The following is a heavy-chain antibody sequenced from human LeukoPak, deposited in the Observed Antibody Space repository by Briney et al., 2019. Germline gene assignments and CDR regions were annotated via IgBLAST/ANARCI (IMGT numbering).Heavy chain of an antibody. Sequence: ASVKASCKASGHTFTSYGISWVRQAPGQGLEWMGWISAYNGNTNYAQKLQGRVTMTTDTSTSTAYMELRSLRSDDTAVYYCARARKYYYDSSGQGWFDPWGQGTLVTVSS. CDR1: GHTFTSYG. V-gene: IGHV1-18*01. CDR3: ARARKYYYDSSGQGWFDP. D-gene: IGHD3-22*01. J-gene: IGHJ5*02. CDR2: ISAYNGNT.